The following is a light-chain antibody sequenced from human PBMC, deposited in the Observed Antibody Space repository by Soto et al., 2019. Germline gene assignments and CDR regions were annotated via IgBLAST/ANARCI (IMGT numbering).Light chain of an antibody. CDR2: VVS. V-gene: IGLV2-8*01. CDR1: SSDVGGYNY. Sequence: QSALTQPPSASGSPGQSVTISCTGTSSDVGGYNYVSWYQQHPGKAPKLMIYVVSKRPSGVPDRFSGSKSGNTASLTVSGLQAEDEADYYCSSYAGGNKIFGTGTKLTVL. CDR3: SSYAGGNKI. J-gene: IGLJ1*01.